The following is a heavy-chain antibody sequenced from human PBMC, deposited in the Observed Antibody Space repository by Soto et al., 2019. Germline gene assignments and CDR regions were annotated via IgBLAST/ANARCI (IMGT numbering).Heavy chain of an antibody. J-gene: IGHJ6*02. CDR2: ISPYSGNT. Sequence: QVQLVQSGDEVRKPGSSVKVSCKASGYIFVNYGIAWVRQAPGQGLEWMGGISPYSGNTHYASKVQGRLTMTTDTSTSPASMDLRSLTSADTAVYYCARVDNYVLPTPQDVWGQGTTVTVSS. V-gene: IGHV1-18*01. CDR1: GYIFVNYG. D-gene: IGHD3-16*01. CDR3: ARVDNYVLPTPQDV.